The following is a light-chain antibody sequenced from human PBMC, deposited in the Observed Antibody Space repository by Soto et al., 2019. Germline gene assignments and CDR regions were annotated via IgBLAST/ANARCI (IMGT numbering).Light chain of an antibody. V-gene: IGLV1-51*01. J-gene: IGLJ2*01. CDR2: DNN. Sequence: QSVLTQPPSVSAAPGQKVTISCSGSSSNIGNNYVSWYQQLPGTAPKLLIYDNNKRPSGIPDRFSGSKSGTSATLGITGLQTGDEADYYCGTRDGSLYAGVFGGGTQLTVL. CDR1: SSNIGNNY. CDR3: GTRDGSLYAGV.